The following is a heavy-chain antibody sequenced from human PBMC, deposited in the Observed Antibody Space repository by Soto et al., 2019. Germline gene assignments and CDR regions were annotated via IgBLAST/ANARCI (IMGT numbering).Heavy chain of an antibody. CDR1: GYSFTSYW. CDR3: ARILGGYNYVPYYFDY. Sequence: GESLKISCKGSGYSFTSYWIGWVRQMPGKGLEWMGIIYPGDSDTRYSPSFQGQVTISADKSISTAYLQWSSLKASDTAMYYCARILGGYNYVPYYFDYWGQGTLVNVSS. D-gene: IGHD5-12*01. V-gene: IGHV5-51*01. J-gene: IGHJ4*02. CDR2: IYPGDSDT.